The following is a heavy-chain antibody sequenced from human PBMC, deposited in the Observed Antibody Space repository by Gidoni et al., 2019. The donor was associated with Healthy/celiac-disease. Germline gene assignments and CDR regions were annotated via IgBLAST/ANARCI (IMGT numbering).Heavy chain of an antibody. V-gene: IGHV3-33*01. J-gene: IGHJ6*02. CDR2: IWYDGSNK. Sequence: QVQLVESGGGVVQPGRSLRLSCAASGFTFSSYGMHWVRQAPGKGLEWVAVIWYDGSNKYYADSVKGRFTISRDNSKNTLYLRMNSLRAEDTAVYYCARDRGSSPPRYGMDVWGQGTTVTVSS. CDR1: GFTFSSYG. D-gene: IGHD6-6*01. CDR3: ARDRGSSPPRYGMDV.